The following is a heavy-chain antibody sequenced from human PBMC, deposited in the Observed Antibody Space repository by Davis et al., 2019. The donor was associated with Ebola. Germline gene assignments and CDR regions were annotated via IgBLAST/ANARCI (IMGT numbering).Heavy chain of an antibody. V-gene: IGHV3-15*01. CDR2: IKSKTDGGTT. D-gene: IGHD3-16*01. Sequence: PGGSLRLSCAASGFTFSNAWMSWVRQAPGKGLEWVGRIKSKTDGGTTDYAAPVKGRFTISRDDSKNTLYLQMNSLKTEDTAVYYCTTVRYVFGGFEDVWGQGTTVTVSS. CDR1: GFTFSNAW. CDR3: TTVRYVFGGFEDV. J-gene: IGHJ6*02.